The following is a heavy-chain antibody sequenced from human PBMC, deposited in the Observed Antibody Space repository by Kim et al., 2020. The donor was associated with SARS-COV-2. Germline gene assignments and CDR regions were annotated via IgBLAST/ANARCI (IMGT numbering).Heavy chain of an antibody. Sequence: GGSLRLSCAASGFTFSSYAMSWVRQAPGKGLEWVSAISGSGGSTYYADSVKGRFTISRDNSKNTLYLQMNSLRAEDTAVYYCAKDSMVRGVMRVLYFDYWGQGTLVTVSS. J-gene: IGHJ4*02. V-gene: IGHV3-23*01. CDR3: AKDSMVRGVMRVLYFDY. CDR2: ISGSGGST. CDR1: GFTFSSYA. D-gene: IGHD3-10*01.